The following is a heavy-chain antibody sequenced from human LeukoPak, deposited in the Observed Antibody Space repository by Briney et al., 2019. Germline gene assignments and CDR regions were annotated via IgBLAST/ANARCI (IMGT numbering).Heavy chain of an antibody. D-gene: IGHD3-10*01. J-gene: IGHJ6*04. CDR3: ARSSGEYYGSDV. V-gene: IGHV1-69*01. CDR1: GGTFNIYA. CDR2: IIPIFGTA. Sequence: ASVSVSFKASGGTFNIYAISGVRQAPGQGREGMGGIIPIFGTANYSQKFQGRVTITADEATSTAYMELSSLRSEDTAVYYCARSSGEYYGSDVWGKGTTVTVSS.